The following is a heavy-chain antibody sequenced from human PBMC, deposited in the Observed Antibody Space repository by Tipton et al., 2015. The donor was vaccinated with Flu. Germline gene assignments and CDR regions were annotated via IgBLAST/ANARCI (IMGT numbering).Heavy chain of an antibody. D-gene: IGHD1-26*01. J-gene: IGHJ4*02. V-gene: IGHV3-74*01. CDR3: VRSGRYPFYFDH. CDR2: ITSDGVTSDGSIT. Sequence: SLRLSCAASGFTFSNYWMHWVRQAPGKGLVWVARITSDGVTSDGSITAYADSVRGRFTISRDNAKNTLYLQMNSLRTEDTAVYYCVRSGRYPFYFDHWGQGTLVTVSS. CDR1: GFTFSNYW.